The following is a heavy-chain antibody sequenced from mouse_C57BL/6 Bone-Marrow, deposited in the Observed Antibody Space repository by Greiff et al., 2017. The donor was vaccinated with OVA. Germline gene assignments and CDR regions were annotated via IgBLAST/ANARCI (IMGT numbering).Heavy chain of an antibody. CDR3: ARRSSYYYGSSYYAMDY. J-gene: IGHJ4*01. CDR1: GYTFTSYW. V-gene: IGHV1-53*01. Sequence: VQLQQPGTELVKPGASVKLSCKASGYTFTSYWMHWVKQRPGQGLEWIGNINPSNGGTNYNEKFKSKATLTVDKSSSTAYMQLSSLTSEDSAVYYCARRSSYYYGSSYYAMDYWGQGTSVTVSS. D-gene: IGHD1-1*01. CDR2: INPSNGGT.